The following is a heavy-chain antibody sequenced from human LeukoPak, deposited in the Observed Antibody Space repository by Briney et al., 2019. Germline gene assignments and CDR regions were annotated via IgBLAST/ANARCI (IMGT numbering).Heavy chain of an antibody. CDR3: AKGGSWNSEGRFDP. D-gene: IGHD1-7*01. CDR2: ISGSGGST. V-gene: IGHV3-23*01. Sequence: GGSLRLSCAASGFTFSNYAMSWVRQAPGKGLEWVSAISGSGGSTYYADFVKGRFTISRDNSKNTLYLQMNSLRAEDTAVYYCAKGGSWNSEGRFDPWGQGTLVTVSS. J-gene: IGHJ5*02. CDR1: GFTFSNYA.